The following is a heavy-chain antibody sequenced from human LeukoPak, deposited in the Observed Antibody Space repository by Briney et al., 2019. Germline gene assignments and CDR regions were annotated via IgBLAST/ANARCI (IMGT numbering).Heavy chain of an antibody. J-gene: IGHJ6*02. Sequence: GGSLRLSCAASGFTFNTYPMHWVRQAPGKGREWVASISYDGSDKVFPDSVKGRFAISRDNSNNMLYLQMNSLRPEDTAVYFCARDRVAVYCSGGNCQSRYYYYDMDVWGQGTTVTVSS. CDR3: ARDRVAVYCSGGNCQSRYYYYDMDV. CDR1: GFTFNTYP. V-gene: IGHV3-30*09. CDR2: ISYDGSDK. D-gene: IGHD2-15*01.